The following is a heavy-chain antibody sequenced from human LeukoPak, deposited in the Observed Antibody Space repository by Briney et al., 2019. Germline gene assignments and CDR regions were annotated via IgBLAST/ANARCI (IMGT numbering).Heavy chain of an antibody. J-gene: IGHJ6*04. D-gene: IGHD3-10*01. V-gene: IGHV3-13*01. CDR2: TETAGDT. CDR3: ARSQPYYYGSGGLSGAYYHGMDV. Sequence: GGSLRLSCAVSEFTFSSYDMHWVRQVTGKGLEWVSLTETAGDTYSPGSVKGRFTISRENAKNSFYLQMNSLRAGDTAVDYCARSQPYYYGSGGLSGAYYHGMDVWGKGTTVTVSS. CDR1: EFTFSSYD.